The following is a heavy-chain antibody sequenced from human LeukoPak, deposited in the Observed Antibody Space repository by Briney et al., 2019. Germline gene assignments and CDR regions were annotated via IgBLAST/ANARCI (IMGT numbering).Heavy chain of an antibody. Sequence: PGGSRRLSCAASGFTFSSYGMHWVRQAPGKGLEWVAFIRYDGSNKYYADSVKGRFTISRDNSKNTLYLQMNSLRAEDTAVYYCAKDSKTYSGSYGVDYWGQGTLVTVSS. J-gene: IGHJ4*02. CDR3: AKDSKTYSGSYGVDY. D-gene: IGHD1-26*01. V-gene: IGHV3-30*02. CDR1: GFTFSSYG. CDR2: IRYDGSNK.